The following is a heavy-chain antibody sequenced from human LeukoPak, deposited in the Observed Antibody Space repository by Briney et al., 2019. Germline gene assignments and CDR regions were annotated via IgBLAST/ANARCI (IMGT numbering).Heavy chain of an antibody. Sequence: ASVKLSCKLFGDTLTELSTHWVRQAAGNGLEWMGGFDPEHGEMIYAQKLQGRVTMTEDRSTDTAYTELSSLRSEDTAVYYCATGGPWDLLKYWGQGTLVAVSS. J-gene: IGHJ4*02. CDR1: GDTLTELS. D-gene: IGHD3-9*01. CDR3: ATGGPWDLLKY. V-gene: IGHV1-24*01. CDR2: FDPEHGEM.